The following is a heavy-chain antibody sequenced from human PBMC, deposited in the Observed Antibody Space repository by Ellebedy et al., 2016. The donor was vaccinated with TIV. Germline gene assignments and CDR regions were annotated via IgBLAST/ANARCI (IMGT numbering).Heavy chain of an antibody. V-gene: IGHV1-18*01. CDR2: ISAYNGNT. CDR3: ARDEGRYYDFWSGYYPRYYYYYGMDV. CDR1: GYTFTSYG. J-gene: IGHJ6*02. Sequence: ASVKVSXXASGYTFTSYGISWVRQAPGQGLEWMGWISAYNGNTNYAQKLQGRVTMTTDTSTSTAYMELRSLRSDDTAVYYCARDEGRYYDFWSGYYPRYYYYYGMDVWGQGTTVTVSS. D-gene: IGHD3-3*01.